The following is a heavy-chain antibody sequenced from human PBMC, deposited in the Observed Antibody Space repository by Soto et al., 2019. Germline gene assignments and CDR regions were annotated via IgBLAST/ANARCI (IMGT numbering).Heavy chain of an antibody. Sequence: SETLSLTCTVSGDSISRNIYYWGWIRQAPGKGLEWIGSVYYTGDTWYNPSLESRVTLSVDTSKNQFSLKLTSVTAADTAVYYCARRAGYSSWYCFDYWGQGTRVTVSS. V-gene: IGHV4-39*01. CDR1: GDSISRNIYY. CDR2: VYYTGDT. J-gene: IGHJ4*02. CDR3: ARRAGYSSWYCFDY. D-gene: IGHD6-13*01.